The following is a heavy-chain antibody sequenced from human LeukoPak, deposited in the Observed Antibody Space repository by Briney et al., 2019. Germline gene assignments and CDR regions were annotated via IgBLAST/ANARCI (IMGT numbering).Heavy chain of an antibody. V-gene: IGHV3-23*01. D-gene: IGHD3-3*01. CDR2: ISNNGGYT. J-gene: IGHJ4*02. CDR1: GFTFSSSA. CDR3: ARTPTYYDFWSGYYTDY. Sequence: PGGSLRLSCAASGFTFSSSAMSWVRQAPGKGLEWVSAISNNGGYTYYADSVQGRFTISRDNAKNSLYLQMNSLRAEDTAVYYCARTPTYYDFWSGYYTDYWGQGTLVTVSS.